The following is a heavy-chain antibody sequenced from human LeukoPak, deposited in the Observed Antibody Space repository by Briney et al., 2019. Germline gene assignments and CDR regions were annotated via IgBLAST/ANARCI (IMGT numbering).Heavy chain of an antibody. CDR2: IYYSGST. Sequence: EWIGYIYYSGSTNYNPSLKSRVTISVDTSKKQFSLNLSSVTAADTAVYYCARVAARYVGMDVWGQGTTVTVSS. D-gene: IGHD6-6*01. V-gene: IGHV4-59*01. CDR3: ARVAARYVGMDV. J-gene: IGHJ6*02.